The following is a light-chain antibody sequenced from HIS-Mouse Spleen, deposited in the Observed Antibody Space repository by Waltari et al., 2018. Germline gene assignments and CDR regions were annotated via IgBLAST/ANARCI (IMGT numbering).Light chain of an antibody. J-gene: IGLJ2*01. V-gene: IGLV2-23*01. CDR2: EGS. CDR1: SSDVGSYNL. Sequence: QSALTQPASVSGSPGQSITISCTGTSSDVGSYNLVSWYQQHPGKAPKLMIYEGSKRHSGVSTRVSGSKSGNTASLTISGLQAEDEADYYCCSYAGSSTSYVVFGGGTKLTVL. CDR3: CSYAGSSTSYVV.